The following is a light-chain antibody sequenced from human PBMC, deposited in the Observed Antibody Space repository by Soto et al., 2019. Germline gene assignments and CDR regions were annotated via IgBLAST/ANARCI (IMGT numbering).Light chain of an antibody. J-gene: IGLJ2*01. CDR3: SSYTTSSTHL. CDR1: SRNVGGYNF. V-gene: IGLV2-14*03. CDR2: DVT. Sequence: QSALTQPASVSGSPGQSITISCTGTSRNVGGYNFVSWYQHHPGKAPKLIIYDVTDRPSGVSNRFSGSKSGNTASLTISGLRAEDEADYYCSSYTTSSTHLFGGGTKLTV.